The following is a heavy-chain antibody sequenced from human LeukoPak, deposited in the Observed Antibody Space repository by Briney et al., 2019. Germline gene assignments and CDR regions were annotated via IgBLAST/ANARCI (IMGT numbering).Heavy chain of an antibody. CDR2: IKQDGSEK. CDR3: SKEGNSGTYLDY. V-gene: IGHV3-7*03. J-gene: IGHJ4*02. D-gene: IGHD1-26*01. CDR1: GFTFSSYW. Sequence: GGSLRLSCAASGFTFSSYWMSWVRQAPGKGLEWVANIKQDGSEKYYADSVKGRFTISRDNAKNSLYLQMNSLRAEDTAFYYCSKEGNSGTYLDYWGQGTLVTVSS.